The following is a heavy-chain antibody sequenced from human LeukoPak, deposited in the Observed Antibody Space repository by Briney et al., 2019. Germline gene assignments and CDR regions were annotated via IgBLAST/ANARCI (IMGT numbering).Heavy chain of an antibody. V-gene: IGHV1-8*03. J-gene: IGHJ3*02. CDR1: GYTFTSYD. Sequence: ASVKVSCKASGYTFTSYDINWVRQATGQGLEWMGWMNPNSGNTGYAQKFQGRVTITRNTSITTAYMELSSLRSEDTAVYYCARHRWELDAFDIWGQGTMVTVSS. D-gene: IGHD1-26*01. CDR3: ARHRWELDAFDI. CDR2: MNPNSGNT.